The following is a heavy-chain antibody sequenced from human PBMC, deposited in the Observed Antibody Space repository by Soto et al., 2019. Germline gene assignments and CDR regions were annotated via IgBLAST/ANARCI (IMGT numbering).Heavy chain of an antibody. CDR2: IIPIFGTA. D-gene: IGHD3-10*01. CDR3: ARGGLTMVRGVISSFDY. J-gene: IGHJ4*02. V-gene: IGHV1-69*13. Sequence: SVKVSCKASGGTFSSYAISWVRQAPGQGLEWMGGIIPIFGTANYAQKFQGRVTITADESTSTAYMELSSLRSEDTAVYYCARGGLTMVRGVISSFDYWGQGTLVTVSS. CDR1: GGTFSSYA.